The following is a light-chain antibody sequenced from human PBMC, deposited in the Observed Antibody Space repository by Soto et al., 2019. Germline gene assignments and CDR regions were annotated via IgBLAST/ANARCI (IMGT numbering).Light chain of an antibody. CDR3: AAWDDRLNVVV. Sequence: QSVLTQPPSASGTPGQRVTISCSGSSSYIGSNTVNWYHQLPGTAPKVLIYSDNQRPSGVPDRFSGSKSGTSASLAISGLQSEDDADYYCAAWDDRLNVVVFGGGTKLTVL. V-gene: IGLV1-44*01. CDR2: SDN. CDR1: SSYIGSNT. J-gene: IGLJ3*02.